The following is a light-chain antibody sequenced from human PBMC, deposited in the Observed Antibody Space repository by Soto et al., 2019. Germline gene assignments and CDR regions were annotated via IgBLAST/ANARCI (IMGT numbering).Light chain of an antibody. Sequence: QPVLTQPPSASGTPGQRVTLSCSGSASNIGNNYVYWYQQIPGTAPKLLIYTDTHRPSGVPDRFSGSKSGTSASLAISGLRSEDEADYDCAAWDDSLNGPVFGGGTKLTVL. CDR2: TDT. CDR3: AAWDDSLNGPV. CDR1: ASNIGNNY. J-gene: IGLJ3*02. V-gene: IGLV1-47*02.